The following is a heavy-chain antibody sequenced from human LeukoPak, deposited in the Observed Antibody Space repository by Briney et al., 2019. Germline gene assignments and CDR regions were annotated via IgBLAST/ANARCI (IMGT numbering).Heavy chain of an antibody. D-gene: IGHD2-21*01. V-gene: IGHV3-13*01. CDR1: GFTFSTYD. J-gene: IGHJ6*03. CDR2: IGTIGDT. Sequence: GGSLRLSCAASGFTFSTYDMHWVRQVSGKGLEWVSSIGTIGDTFYPGSVKGRFTISRENAKNSLYLQMNGLRTGDTAVSYCARATVIGNAPVPGYMDVWGKGTTVTVSS. CDR3: ARATVIGNAPVPGYMDV.